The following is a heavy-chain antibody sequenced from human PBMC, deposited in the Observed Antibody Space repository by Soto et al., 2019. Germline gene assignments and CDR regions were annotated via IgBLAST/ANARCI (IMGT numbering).Heavy chain of an antibody. V-gene: IGHV1-18*01. D-gene: IGHD3-10*01. CDR1: GYPLRRYG. J-gene: IGHJ3*02. CDR3: ARYRSGSGSPDDAFDI. CDR2: ISGYNGNT. Sequence: ASVKVSCKASGYPLRRYGISWVRQAPGQGLEWMGWISGYNGNTNYAQKLQGRVTMTTDTSTSTAYMELRSLRSDDTAAYFCARYRSGSGSPDDAFDIWGQGTMVTVSS.